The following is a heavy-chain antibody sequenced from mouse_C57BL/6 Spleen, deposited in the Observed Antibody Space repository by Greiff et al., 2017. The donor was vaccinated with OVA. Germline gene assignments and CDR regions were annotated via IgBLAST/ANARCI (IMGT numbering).Heavy chain of an antibody. CDR1: GYTFTSYD. D-gene: IGHD2-1*01. CDR2: IYPRDGST. J-gene: IGHJ2*01. Sequence: QVQLQQSGPELVKPGASVKLSCKASGYTFTSYDINWVKQRPGQGLEWIGWIYPRDGSTKYNEKFKGKATLTVATSSSTAYMELHSLTSEDSAVYFCAKWGNSYYFDYWGQGTTLTVSS. V-gene: IGHV1-85*01. CDR3: AKWGNSYYFDY.